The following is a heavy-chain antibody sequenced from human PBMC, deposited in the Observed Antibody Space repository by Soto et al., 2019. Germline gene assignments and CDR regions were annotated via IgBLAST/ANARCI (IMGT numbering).Heavy chain of an antibody. V-gene: IGHV1-24*01. J-gene: IGHJ6*02. CDR3: ATIRITMVRGVTEYYYYGMDV. Sequence: ASVKVSCKASGGTFSSYTISWVRQAPGQGLEWMGGFDPEDGETIYAQKFQGRVTMTEDTSTDTAYMELSSLRSEDTAVYYCATIRITMVRGVTEYYYYGMDVWGQGTTVTVSS. CDR2: FDPEDGET. D-gene: IGHD3-10*01. CDR1: GGTFSSYT.